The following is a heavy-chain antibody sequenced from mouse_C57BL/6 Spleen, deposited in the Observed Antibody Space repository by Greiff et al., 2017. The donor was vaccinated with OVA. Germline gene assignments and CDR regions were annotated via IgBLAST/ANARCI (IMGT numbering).Heavy chain of an antibody. CDR3: AGANWDALYYFDY. CDR2: IYPGDGDT. D-gene: IGHD4-1*01. Sequence: VQLVESGPELVKPGASVKISCKASGYAFSSSWMNWVKQRPGKGLEWIGRIYPGDGDTNYNGKFKGKATLTADKSSSTAYMQLSSLTSEDSAVYFCAGANWDALYYFDYWGQGTTLTVSS. J-gene: IGHJ2*01. CDR1: GYAFSSSW. V-gene: IGHV1-82*01.